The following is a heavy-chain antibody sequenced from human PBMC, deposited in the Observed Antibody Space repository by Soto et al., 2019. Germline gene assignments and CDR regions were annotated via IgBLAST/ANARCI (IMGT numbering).Heavy chain of an antibody. Sequence: EVQLVESGGGLVQPGGSLRLSCAASGFTFSSYSMNWVRQAPGKGLEWVAYISSSSSTIYYADSVKGRFTISRDNAKNSLYLQMNSLRAEDPAVYYCARQPERIAEIGWFDPWGQGTLVTVSS. D-gene: IGHD6-13*01. CDR2: ISSSSSTI. CDR3: ARQPERIAEIGWFDP. V-gene: IGHV3-48*01. CDR1: GFTFSSYS. J-gene: IGHJ5*02.